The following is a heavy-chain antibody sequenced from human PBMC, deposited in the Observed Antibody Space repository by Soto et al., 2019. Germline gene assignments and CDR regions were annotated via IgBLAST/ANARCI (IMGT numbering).Heavy chain of an antibody. V-gene: IGHV1-8*01. J-gene: IGHJ6*03. CDR3: ARADPRYSYMDV. Sequence: QVQLVQSGAEVKKPGASVKVSCKASGYTFPGYDITWVRQATGQGLEWMGWVNPGSGYKGYAQKFQGRVTMTRNISISTVYMELSSLTSADTAVYYCARADPRYSYMDVWGKGTTVTVSS. CDR2: VNPGSGYK. CDR1: GYTFPGYD.